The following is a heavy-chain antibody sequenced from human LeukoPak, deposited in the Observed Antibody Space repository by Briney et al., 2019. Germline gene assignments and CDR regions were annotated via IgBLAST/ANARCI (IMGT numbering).Heavy chain of an antibody. Sequence: GGSLRLSCAASGLTFSSYDMHWVRQPPGAGLEWVSKIGATGDTYYAGSVKGRFTITRENAKKSLYLQMSSLRVEDTAVYFCVLGAYWNDDKNTFHIWGPGTMVTVSS. CDR3: VLGAYWNDDKNTFHI. V-gene: IGHV3-13*01. CDR1: GLTFSSYD. CDR2: IGATGDT. D-gene: IGHD1-1*01. J-gene: IGHJ3*02.